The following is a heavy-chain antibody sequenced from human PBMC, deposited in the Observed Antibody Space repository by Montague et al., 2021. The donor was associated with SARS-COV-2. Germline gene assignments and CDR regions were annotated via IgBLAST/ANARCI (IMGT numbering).Heavy chain of an antibody. J-gene: IGHJ6*02. CDR3: ASVGKARHYYGSGSNYYGMDV. CDR2: INSDGSST. CDR1: GFTFSSYW. Sequence: SQRLSCAASGFTFSSYWMHWVRQAPGKGLVWVSRINSDGSSTSYADSVKGRFTISRDNAKNTLYLQMNSLRAEDTAVYYCASVGKARHYYGSGSNYYGMDVWGQGTTVTVSS. D-gene: IGHD3-10*01. V-gene: IGHV3-74*01.